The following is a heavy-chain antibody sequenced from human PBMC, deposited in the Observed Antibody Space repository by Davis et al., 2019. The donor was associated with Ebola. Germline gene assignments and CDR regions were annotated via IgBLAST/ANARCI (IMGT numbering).Heavy chain of an antibody. J-gene: IGHJ4*02. CDR2: ISAYNGNT. CDR3: ARGYTYGDFDY. V-gene: IGHV1-18*01. Sequence: ASVKVSCKASGYTFTSYGISWVRQAPGQGLEWMGWISAYNGNTKYSQKFQGRVTITRDTSTSTVYMELSSLRSEDTAVYYCARGYTYGDFDYWGQGTLVTVSS. D-gene: IGHD2-2*02. CDR1: GYTFTSYG.